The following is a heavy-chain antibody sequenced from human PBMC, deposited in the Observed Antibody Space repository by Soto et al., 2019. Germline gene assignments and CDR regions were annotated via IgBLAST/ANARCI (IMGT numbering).Heavy chain of an antibody. J-gene: IGHJ4*02. Sequence: QVQLVESGGGVVQPGRSLRLSCVASGFTFSSYAMHWVRQAPGKELEWVAIMSYDGNNQYYADSVKGRFTISRDNFKNTLYLQMNSLRAEDTAVYYCAKALGELSPESFDYWGQGILVTVSS. CDR2: MSYDGNNQ. CDR3: AKALGELSPESFDY. D-gene: IGHD3-16*02. V-gene: IGHV3-30*18. CDR1: GFTFSSYA.